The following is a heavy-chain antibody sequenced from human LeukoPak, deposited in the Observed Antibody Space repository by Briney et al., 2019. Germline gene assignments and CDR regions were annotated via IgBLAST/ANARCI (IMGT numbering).Heavy chain of an antibody. CDR2: ISGSGGST. CDR3: ARSAAGLVWFDP. Sequence: GGSLRLSCAASGFTFSSYAMSWVRQAPGKGLEWVSAISGSGGSTYYADSEKGRFTISRDNSKNTLYLQMNSLRAEDTAVYYCARSAAGLVWFDPWGQGTLVTVSS. CDR1: GFTFSSYA. D-gene: IGHD6-13*01. V-gene: IGHV3-23*01. J-gene: IGHJ5*02.